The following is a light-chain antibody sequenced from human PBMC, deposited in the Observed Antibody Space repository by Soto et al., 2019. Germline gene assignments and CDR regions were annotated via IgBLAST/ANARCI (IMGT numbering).Light chain of an antibody. CDR2: DTY. V-gene: IGLV7-46*01. J-gene: IGLJ3*02. CDR1: SGPVTTGHH. CDR3: LLPFRGPWV. Sequence: QAVVTQEPSLTVSPGGTVTLTCASRSGPVTTGHHAYWFQQKPGQAPRILIFDTYNRHSWTPARFSGSLLGGQAALTLSGAQTEDEPEYYCLLPFRGPWVSGGGTKVTVL.